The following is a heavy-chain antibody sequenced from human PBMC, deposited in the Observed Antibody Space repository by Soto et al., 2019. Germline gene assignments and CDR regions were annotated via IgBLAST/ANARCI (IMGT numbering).Heavy chain of an antibody. V-gene: IGHV3-30*18. CDR3: AKLVIGYCSGNTCDDY. CDR1: GFTFSYG. CDR2: ISYDSSNK. J-gene: IGHJ4*02. Sequence: VQLLESGGGLIQPGGSLRLSCAASGFTFSYGIHWLRQAPGKGLEWVAYISYDSSNKSYGDSLKGRFTIYRDNSKNTQFLQMNSLRAEDTAVYYCAKLVIGYCSGNTCDDYWGQGTLVAVSS. D-gene: IGHD2-15*01.